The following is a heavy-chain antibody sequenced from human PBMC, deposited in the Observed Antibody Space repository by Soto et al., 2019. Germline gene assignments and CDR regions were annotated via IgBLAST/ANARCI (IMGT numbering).Heavy chain of an antibody. J-gene: IGHJ3*01. Sequence: SETLSLTCTVSGGSINNYYWNWIRQPPGKGLEWIGYVSYSGRTNYNPSLKSRVNMLVDKSKNKFSLNLTSVTAADTAVYYCPRLQYTVVTAIDVWGQVTMVTVSS. CDR2: VSYSGRT. CDR3: PRLQYTVVTAIDV. CDR1: GGSINNYY. V-gene: IGHV4-59*03. D-gene: IGHD4-17*01.